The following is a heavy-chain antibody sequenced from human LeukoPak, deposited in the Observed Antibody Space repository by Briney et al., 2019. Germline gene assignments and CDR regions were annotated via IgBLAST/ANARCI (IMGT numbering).Heavy chain of an antibody. V-gene: IGHV4-39*01. CDR2: IYYTGST. D-gene: IGHD1-26*01. CDR1: GASISSSSYF. J-gene: IGHJ4*02. Sequence: PSETLSLTCTVSGASISSSSYFWAWIRQPPGKGLEWIGSIYYTGSTHNNPSLKSRVTLSVDPSKNQFSLRLGSVTAADTAVYYCARWGRGAKPPYFDYWGQGTLVTVSS. CDR3: ARWGRGAKPPYFDY.